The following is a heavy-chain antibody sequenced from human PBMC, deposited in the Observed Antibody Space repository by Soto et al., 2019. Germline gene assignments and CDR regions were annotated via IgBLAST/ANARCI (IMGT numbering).Heavy chain of an antibody. Sequence: QLQLQESGPGLVKPSETLSLTCTVSGGSISSSSYYWGWIRQPPGKGLEWIGSIYYSGSTYYNPSLKSRVTISVDTSKNQFSLKLSSVTAADTAVYYCARGRSSGWYFRNTAVYGMDVWGQGTTVTVSS. CDR1: GGSISSSSYY. D-gene: IGHD6-19*01. V-gene: IGHV4-39*01. CDR2: IYYSGST. CDR3: ARGRSSGWYFRNTAVYGMDV. J-gene: IGHJ6*02.